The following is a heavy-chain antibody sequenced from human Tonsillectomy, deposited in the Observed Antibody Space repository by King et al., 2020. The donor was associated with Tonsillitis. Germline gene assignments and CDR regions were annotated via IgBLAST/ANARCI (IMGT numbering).Heavy chain of an antibody. D-gene: IGHD6-13*01. CDR2: IIPIFDST. J-gene: IGHJ5*02. V-gene: IGHV1-69*01. CDR3: ARGVPGIALSRPPDWFDP. Sequence: QLVQSGAEMKKPGSSVTVSCSASGGTFTSYGVTWVRQAPGQGLEWMGGIIPIFDSTNYAQKFQDRITITADDSTSTVYLDLSSLTSEDTAIYYCARGVPGIALSRPPDWFDPWGQGTLVIVSS. CDR1: GGTFTSYG.